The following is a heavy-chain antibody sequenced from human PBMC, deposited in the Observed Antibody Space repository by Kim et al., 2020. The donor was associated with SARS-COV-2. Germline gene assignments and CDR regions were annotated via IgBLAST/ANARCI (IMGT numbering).Heavy chain of an antibody. Sequence: SETLSLTCTVSGGSISSGGYYWSWIRQHPGKGLEWIGYIYYSGSTYYNPSLKSRVTISVDTSKNQFSLKLSSVTAADTAVYYCARARAITMIVVVTIDAFYIWGQGTMVTVSS. D-gene: IGHD3-22*01. V-gene: IGHV4-31*03. CDR2: IYYSGST. J-gene: IGHJ3*02. CDR1: GGSISSGGYY. CDR3: ARARAITMIVVVTIDAFYI.